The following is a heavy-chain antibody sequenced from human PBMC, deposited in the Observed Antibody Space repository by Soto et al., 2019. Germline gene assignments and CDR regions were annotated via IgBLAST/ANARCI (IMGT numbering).Heavy chain of an antibody. Sequence: QVQLVQSGDEVKKPGASVNVSCKASGYIFVNYGIAWVRQAPGQGLEWMGWISPYNGNTHYATKVQGRLTMTTDTSTSTAYMDLGSLTSDDTAVYYCAMVDNYVTPTPQDVWGQGTTVTVSS. CDR3: AMVDNYVTPTPQDV. D-gene: IGHD3-16*01. CDR1: GYIFVNYG. V-gene: IGHV1-18*01. CDR2: ISPYNGNT. J-gene: IGHJ6*02.